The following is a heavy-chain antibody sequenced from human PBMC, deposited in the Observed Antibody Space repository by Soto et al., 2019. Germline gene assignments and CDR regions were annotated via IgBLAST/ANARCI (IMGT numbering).Heavy chain of an antibody. CDR2: INSDGNRT. CDR1: GFTFSPFW. Sequence: EVQLVESGGGLVQPGGSLRLSCAASGFTFSPFWMHWVRQVPGKGPVWVSRINSDGNRTSYADSVKGRFTISRDNAKNTLYLQMNSLSAEDTAVYYCARGSNHFDYRGQGTLVTVSS. J-gene: IGHJ4*02. D-gene: IGHD4-4*01. CDR3: ARGSNHFDY. V-gene: IGHV3-74*01.